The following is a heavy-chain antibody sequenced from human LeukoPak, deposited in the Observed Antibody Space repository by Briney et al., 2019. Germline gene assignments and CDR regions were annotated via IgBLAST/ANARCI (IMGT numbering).Heavy chain of an antibody. Sequence: ESGPTLVKPTQTLTLTCTFSGFSLSTSGVGVGWIRQPPGKALEWLALIYWNDDKRYSTSLKNRLTISKDTSKNQVVLTMTNMDPVDTATYYCARETHLSRSWPGPLDYWGQGTLVTVSP. J-gene: IGHJ4*02. CDR1: GFSLSTSGVG. CDR2: IYWNDDK. CDR3: ARETHLSRSWPGPLDY. V-gene: IGHV2-5*01. D-gene: IGHD6-13*01.